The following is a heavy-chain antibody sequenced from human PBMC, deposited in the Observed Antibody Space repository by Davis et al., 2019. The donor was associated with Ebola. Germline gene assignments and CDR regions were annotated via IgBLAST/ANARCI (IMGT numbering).Heavy chain of an antibody. J-gene: IGHJ5*02. D-gene: IGHD3-10*01. CDR1: GGSISSSSYY. Sequence: MPSETLSLTCTVSGGSISSSSYYWGWIRQPPGKGLEWIGSIYSTGGTHYNPSLKSRFTISVDTSKNQFSLKLSSVTAADTAVYYCARGEYYYGSGSIRFDPWGQGTLVTVSS. CDR2: IYSTGGT. V-gene: IGHV4-39*07. CDR3: ARGEYYYGSGSIRFDP.